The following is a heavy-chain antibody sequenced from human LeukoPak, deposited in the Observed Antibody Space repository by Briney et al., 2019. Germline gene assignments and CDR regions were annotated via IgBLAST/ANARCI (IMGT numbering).Heavy chain of an antibody. CDR1: GFTFSNAW. CDR2: LKSKIDGGPT. CDR3: TKVGGYYVFNY. V-gene: IGHV3-15*01. Sequence: GGSLRLSCAASGFTFSNAWMSWVPQAPGKGVEWVARLKSKIDGGPTEHAAPVKGRFTISRDDSKNTLCLQTNSLKTKETAVYYCTKVGGYYVFNYWGQGTLVTVSS. J-gene: IGHJ4*02. D-gene: IGHD3-22*01.